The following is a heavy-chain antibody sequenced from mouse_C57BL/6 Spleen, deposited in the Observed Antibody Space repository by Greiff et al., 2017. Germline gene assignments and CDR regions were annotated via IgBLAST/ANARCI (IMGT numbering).Heavy chain of an antibody. CDR1: GYTFTSYW. CDR2: IYPGSGST. Sequence: VQLQPGAELVKPGASVKMSCKASGYTFTSYWITWVKQRPGQGLEWIGDIYPGSGSTNYNEKFKSKATLTVDTSSSTAYMQLSSLTSEDSAVYYCARCYYSNYDYYAMDYWGQGTSVTVSS. CDR3: ARCYYSNYDYYAMDY. V-gene: IGHV1-55*01. D-gene: IGHD2-5*01. J-gene: IGHJ4*01.